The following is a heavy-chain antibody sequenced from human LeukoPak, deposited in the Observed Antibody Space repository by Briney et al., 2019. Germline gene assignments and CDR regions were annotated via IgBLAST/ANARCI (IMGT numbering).Heavy chain of an antibody. V-gene: IGHV1-69*05. D-gene: IGHD6-6*01. Sequence: ASVKVSCKASGGTFSSYAISWVRQAPGQGLEWMGGIIPIFGTANYAQRFQGRVTITTDESTSTAYMELSSLRSEDTAVYYCARASSSGENNFDYWGQGTLVTVSS. CDR1: GGTFSSYA. CDR3: ARASSSGENNFDY. J-gene: IGHJ4*02. CDR2: IIPIFGTA.